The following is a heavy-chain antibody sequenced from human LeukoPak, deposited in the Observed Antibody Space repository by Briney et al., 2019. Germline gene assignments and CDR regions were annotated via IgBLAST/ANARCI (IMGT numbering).Heavy chain of an antibody. D-gene: IGHD3-10*01. CDR2: INHSGST. J-gene: IGHJ6*03. Sequence: SETLSLTCAVYGGSFSGYYWSWIRQPPGKGLEWIGEINHSGSTNYNPSLKSRVTISVDTSKNQFSLKLSSVTAADTAVYYCARRRGSGSYPYYYYYYMDVWGKGTTVTISS. CDR3: ARRRGSGSYPYYYYYYMDV. CDR1: GGSFSGYY. V-gene: IGHV4-34*01.